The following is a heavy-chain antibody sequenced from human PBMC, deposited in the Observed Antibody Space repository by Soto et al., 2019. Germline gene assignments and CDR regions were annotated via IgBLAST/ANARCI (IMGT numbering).Heavy chain of an antibody. CDR2: ISYDGSNK. V-gene: IGHV3-30*18. CDR3: AKDDCISTSCYYFDY. Sequence: QVQLLESEGGVVQPGRSLRLSCAASGFTFSTYGMHWVRQAPGKGLEWVAVISYDGSNKYYADSVKGRFTISRDNSKNTLYLQMNSLRAEDTAVYYCAKDDCISTSCYYFDYWGQGTLVTVSS. D-gene: IGHD2-2*01. J-gene: IGHJ4*02. CDR1: GFTFSTYG.